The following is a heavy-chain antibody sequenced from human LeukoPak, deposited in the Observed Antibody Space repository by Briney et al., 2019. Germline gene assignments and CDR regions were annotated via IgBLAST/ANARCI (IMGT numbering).Heavy chain of an antibody. CDR3: ARHEWELTDFDY. CDR2: IIPIFGTA. J-gene: IGHJ4*02. Sequence: GASVKVSCKPSGYTFTSFYIHWVRQAPGQGLEWMGGIIPIFGTANYAQKFQGRVTITADESTSTAYMELSSLRSEDTAVYYCARHEWELTDFDYWGQGTLVTVSS. V-gene: IGHV1-69*13. CDR1: GYTFTSFY. D-gene: IGHD1-26*01.